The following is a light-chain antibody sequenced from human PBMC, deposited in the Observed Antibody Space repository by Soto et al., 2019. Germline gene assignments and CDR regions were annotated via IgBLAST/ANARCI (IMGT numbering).Light chain of an antibody. CDR3: QVRTNWSIA. CDR2: GAS. Sequence: IVLTLSPATLSLSPGKRATLSCRASQNISNYLIWYHQKPGQAPRLLIYGASTRATGIPARFSGAGSGPDFTLTINNLEPEDFAVYYCQVRTNWSIAFGRGTRLENK. J-gene: IGKJ5*01. CDR1: QNISNY. V-gene: IGKV3-11*01.